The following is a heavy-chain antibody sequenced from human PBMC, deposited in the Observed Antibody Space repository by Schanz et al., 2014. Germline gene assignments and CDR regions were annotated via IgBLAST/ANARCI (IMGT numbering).Heavy chain of an antibody. CDR3: ASDGDFDY. CDR1: GFTFSSYG. V-gene: IGHV3-33*01. CDR2: IWDDGSNK. J-gene: IGHJ4*02. Sequence: QVQLVESGGGVVQPGRSLRLSCAASGFTFSSYGMHWVRQAPGKGLEWVAIIWDDGSNKYYADSVKGRFTISRDNSKSTLCLEMSSQRADDTAVYYCASDGDFDYWGQGTLXTVSS.